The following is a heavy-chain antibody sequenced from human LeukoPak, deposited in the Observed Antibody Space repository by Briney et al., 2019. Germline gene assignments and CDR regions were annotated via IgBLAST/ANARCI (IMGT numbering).Heavy chain of an antibody. CDR3: AKDIGDYVEKLGLDY. Sequence: GGSLRLSCAASGFTFDDYTMHWVRQAPGKGLEWVSLISWDGGSTYYADSVKGRFTISRDNSKNSLYLQMNSLRTEDTALYYCAKDIGDYVEKLGLDYWGQGTLVTVSS. CDR1: GFTFDDYT. D-gene: IGHD4-17*01. CDR2: ISWDGGST. J-gene: IGHJ4*02. V-gene: IGHV3-43*01.